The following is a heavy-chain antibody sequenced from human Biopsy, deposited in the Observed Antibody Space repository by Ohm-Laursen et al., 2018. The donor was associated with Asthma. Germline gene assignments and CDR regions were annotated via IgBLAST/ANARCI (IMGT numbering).Heavy chain of an antibody. CDR2: VHSSGST. CDR3: ARATSTWSQSGPHFFDH. J-gene: IGHJ5*02. CDR1: PGSINDYY. D-gene: IGHD6-13*01. Sequence: SETLSLTWPVSPGSINDYYWNWIRQFPGKGLEWIGYVHSSGSTRFNPSLKSRVTVSVDTSVDQVSLKLSSVSAADTAIYYCARATSTWSQSGPHFFDHWGPGTLVTVSS. V-gene: IGHV4-59*01.